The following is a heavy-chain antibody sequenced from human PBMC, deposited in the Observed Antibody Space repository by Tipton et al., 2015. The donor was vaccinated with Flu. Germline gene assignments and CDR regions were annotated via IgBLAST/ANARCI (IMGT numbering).Heavy chain of an antibody. CDR3: ARDRASGYDWNWFDP. Sequence: TLSLTCTVSGDSISSYYWSWIRQPAGKGLEWIGRIYTSGSTNYNPSLKSRVTMSVDTSKNQFSLKLSSVTAADTAVYYCARDRASGYDWNWFDPWGQGTLVTVSS. J-gene: IGHJ5*02. CDR2: IYTSGST. V-gene: IGHV4-4*07. D-gene: IGHD5-12*01. CDR1: GDSISSYY.